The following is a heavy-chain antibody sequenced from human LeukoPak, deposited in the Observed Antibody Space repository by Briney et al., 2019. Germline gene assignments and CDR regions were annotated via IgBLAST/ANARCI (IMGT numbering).Heavy chain of an antibody. CDR1: GYTFTSYG. D-gene: IGHD3-10*01. J-gene: IGHJ4*02. CDR2: ISAYNGNT. V-gene: IGHV1-18*01. Sequence: GASVKVSCKASGYTFTSYGISWVRQAPGQGLEWMGWISAYNGNTNYAQKLQGRVTMTTDTSTSTAYMELRSLRSDDTAVYYCARVLIWFGELRHFDYWGQGTLVTVSS. CDR3: ARVLIWFGELRHFDY.